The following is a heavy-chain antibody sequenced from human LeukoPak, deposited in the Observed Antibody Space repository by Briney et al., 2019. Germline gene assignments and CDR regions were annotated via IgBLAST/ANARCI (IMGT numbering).Heavy chain of an antibody. D-gene: IGHD6-19*01. CDR2: INHSGTT. CDR3: ARGFGSGWSTLFDY. Sequence: PSETLSLTCAVYGGSFSGYYWNWIRQSPGKGLEWIGEINHSGTTSYNPSLKSRVTISVDTSKNQFSLKLSSVTAADTTVCYCARGFGSGWSTLFDYWGQGTLVTVSS. CDR1: GGSFSGYY. J-gene: IGHJ4*02. V-gene: IGHV4-34*01.